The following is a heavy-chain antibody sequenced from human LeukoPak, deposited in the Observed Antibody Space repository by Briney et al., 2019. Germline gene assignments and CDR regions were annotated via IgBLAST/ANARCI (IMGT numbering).Heavy chain of an antibody. D-gene: IGHD5-18*01. V-gene: IGHV1-69*13. CDR1: GGTFSSYA. J-gene: IGHJ6*03. CDR3: ARAYRCPKISYAESSVDTCRLYYYYYMDV. Sequence: SVKVSCKASGGTFSSYAISWVRQAPGQGLEWMGGIIPIFGTASYAQKFQGRVTITADESTSTAYMELSGLRSEDTAVYYCARAYRCPKISYAESSVDTCRLYYYYYMDVWGKGTTVTVSS. CDR2: IIPIFGTA.